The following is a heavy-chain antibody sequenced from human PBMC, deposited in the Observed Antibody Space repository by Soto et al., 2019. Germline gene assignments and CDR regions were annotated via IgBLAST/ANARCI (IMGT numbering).Heavy chain of an antibody. CDR3: ARVPDR. V-gene: IGHV4-39*07. D-gene: IGHD2-2*01. CDR1: GGSISSRGDY. J-gene: IGHJ5*02. Sequence: TSETLSLTCTVSGGSISSRGDYWGWIRQPPGKGLEWIETIYHSGSTYYNPSLKSRVTISVDRSKNQFSLKLSSVTAADTAVYYCARVPDRWGQGTLVTVSS. CDR2: IYHSGST.